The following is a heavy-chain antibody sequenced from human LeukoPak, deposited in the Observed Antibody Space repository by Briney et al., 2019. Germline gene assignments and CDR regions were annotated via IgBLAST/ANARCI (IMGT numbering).Heavy chain of an antibody. Sequence: GGSLRLSCAASGFTFSGYEMNWVRQAPGKGLEWLSYISSSGSTMYYADSVKGRSTISRDNAKNSLYLQMNSLRPEDTAVYYCARWDYWGQGTLVTVSS. CDR2: ISSSGSTM. CDR1: GFTFSGYE. V-gene: IGHV3-48*03. J-gene: IGHJ4*02. CDR3: ARWDY.